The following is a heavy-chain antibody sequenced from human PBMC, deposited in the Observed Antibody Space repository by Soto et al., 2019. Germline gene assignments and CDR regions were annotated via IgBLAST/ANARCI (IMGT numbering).Heavy chain of an antibody. J-gene: IGHJ4*02. D-gene: IGHD5-12*01. V-gene: IGHV3-30*18. CDR3: AKDSVVATIRIYGY. CDR2: ISEDGRNK. Sequence: GKSLKISCAASGFTFSSYGMHWVRQAPGKGLEWVAIISEDGRNKYYADSVKGRFTISRDNSKNTVYLQMNSLRAEDTAVYYCAKDSVVATIRIYGYWGQGTLVTVSS. CDR1: GFTFSSYG.